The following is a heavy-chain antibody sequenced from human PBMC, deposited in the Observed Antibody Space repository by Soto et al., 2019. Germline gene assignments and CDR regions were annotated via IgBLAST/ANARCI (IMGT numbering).Heavy chain of an antibody. Sequence: EVQLLESGGGLVQPGGSLRLSCAASGFTFSSYAMSWVRQAPGKGLEWVSAISGSGGSTYYADSVKGRFTISRDNSKNTLYLQMNSLRAEDTALYYCAKDLGYSYGPRLGFDYWGQGTLVTVSS. CDR3: AKDLGYSYGPRLGFDY. CDR2: ISGSGGST. V-gene: IGHV3-23*01. J-gene: IGHJ4*02. D-gene: IGHD5-18*01. CDR1: GFTFSSYA.